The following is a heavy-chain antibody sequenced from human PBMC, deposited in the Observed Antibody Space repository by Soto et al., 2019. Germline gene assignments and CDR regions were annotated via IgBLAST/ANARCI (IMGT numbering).Heavy chain of an antibody. CDR3: TTDADYGDYVVDY. CDR1: GFTFSNAW. V-gene: IGHV3-15*07. J-gene: IGHJ4*02. D-gene: IGHD4-17*01. CDR2: IKSKTDGGTT. Sequence: GGSLRLSCAASGFTFSNAWMNWVRQAPGKGLEWVGRIKSKTDGGTTDYAAPVKGRFTISRDDSKNTLYLQMNSLKTEDTAVYYCTTDADYGDYVVDYWGQGTLVTVSS.